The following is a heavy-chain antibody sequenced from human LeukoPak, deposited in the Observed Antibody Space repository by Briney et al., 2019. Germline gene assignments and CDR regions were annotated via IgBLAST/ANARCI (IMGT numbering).Heavy chain of an antibody. CDR1: GGSISSYY. D-gene: IGHD3-9*01. J-gene: IGHJ3*02. CDR2: IYYSGST. Sequence: PSETLSLTCTVSGGSISSYYWSWIRQPPGKGLEWIGYIYYSGSTNYNPSLKSRVTISVDTSKNQFSLKLGSVTAADTAVYYCARFHYDILTGYYADIWGQGTMVTVSS. CDR3: ARFHYDILTGYYADI. V-gene: IGHV4-59*01.